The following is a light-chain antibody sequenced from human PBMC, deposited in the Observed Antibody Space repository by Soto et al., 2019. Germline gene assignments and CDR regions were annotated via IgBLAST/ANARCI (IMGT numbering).Light chain of an antibody. CDR1: QSISSY. CDR2: AAS. V-gene: IGKV1-39*01. Sequence: DLPMTQSPSSLSASVGDRVTITCRASQSISSYLNWYQQKPGKAPKLLIYAASSLQSGVPSRFSGSGSGTDFTLTISSLQPEDFATYYCQQSYSTPYTVGQGTKLEIK. J-gene: IGKJ2*01. CDR3: QQSYSTPYT.